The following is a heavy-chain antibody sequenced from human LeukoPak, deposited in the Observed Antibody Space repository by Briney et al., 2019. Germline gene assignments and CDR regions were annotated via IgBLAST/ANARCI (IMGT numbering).Heavy chain of an antibody. CDR3: AKTKYSGSYYEFDY. V-gene: IGHV3-9*01. D-gene: IGHD1-26*01. CDR2: ISWNSGSI. J-gene: IGHJ4*02. CDR1: GFTFDDYA. Sequence: GGSLRLSCAASGFTFDDYAMRWVRQAPGKGLEWVSGISWNSGSIGYADSVKGRFTISRDNAKNSLYLQMNSLRAEDTALYYCAKTKYSGSYYEFDYWGQGTLVTVSS.